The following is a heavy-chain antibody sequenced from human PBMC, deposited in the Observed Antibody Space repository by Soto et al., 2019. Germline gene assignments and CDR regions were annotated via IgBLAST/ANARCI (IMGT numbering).Heavy chain of an antibody. V-gene: IGHV1-2*02. D-gene: IGHD3-22*01. CDR2: INPDSGAT. Sequence: ASVKVSCKASGYSFTGYYIHWVRQAPGQGLEWMGWINPDSGATNYAQNFQGRVTLTSDTSISTASMDLTSLTSDDTAVYYCARGEYVNGGYPFPYFDYWGQGTMVTVFS. CDR1: GYSFTGYY. CDR3: ARGEYVNGGYPFPYFDY. J-gene: IGHJ4*02.